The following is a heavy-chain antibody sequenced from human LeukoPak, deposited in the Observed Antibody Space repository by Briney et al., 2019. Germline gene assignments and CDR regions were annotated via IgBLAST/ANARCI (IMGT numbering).Heavy chain of an antibody. V-gene: IGHV3-23*01. CDR1: GFTFSSYA. Sequence: PGGSLRLSCAASGFTFSSYAMSWVRQAPGKGLEWVSAICGSGGSTYYADSVKGRFTISRDNSKNTLYLQMNSLRGEDTAVYYCAREVAYSSFFEAFDIWGQGTMVTVSS. D-gene: IGHD6-6*01. CDR2: ICGSGGST. CDR3: AREVAYSSFFEAFDI. J-gene: IGHJ3*02.